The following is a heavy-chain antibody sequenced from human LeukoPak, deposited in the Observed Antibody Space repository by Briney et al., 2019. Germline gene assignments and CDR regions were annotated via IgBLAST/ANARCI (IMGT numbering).Heavy chain of an antibody. D-gene: IGHD6-19*01. V-gene: IGHV1-69*05. CDR1: GGTFSSYA. CDR3: ARGGAVAGILEFHFDY. Sequence: ASVKVSCKASGGTFSSYAISWVRQAPGQGLEWMGGIIPIFGTANYAQKFQGRVTITTDESTSTAYMELSSLRSEDTAVYYCARGGAVAGILEFHFDYWGQGTLVTVSS. CDR2: IIPIFGTA. J-gene: IGHJ4*02.